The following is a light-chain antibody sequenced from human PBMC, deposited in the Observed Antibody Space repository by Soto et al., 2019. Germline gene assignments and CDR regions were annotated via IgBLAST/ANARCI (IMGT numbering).Light chain of an antibody. CDR1: SSDFGNYNL. CDR3: ASYAGTYTV. Sequence: QSALTQPASVSGSPGQSITISCTGTSSDFGNYNLVSWYQQHPGKVPKLILFEVNKRPSGVSGRFSGSKSGNTASLTVSGLQTGDEADYYCASYAGTYTVFGGGTKLTVL. V-gene: IGLV2-23*02. CDR2: EVN. J-gene: IGLJ2*01.